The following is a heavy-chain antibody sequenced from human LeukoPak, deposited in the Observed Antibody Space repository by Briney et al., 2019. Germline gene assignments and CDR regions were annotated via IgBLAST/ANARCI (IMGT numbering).Heavy chain of an antibody. Sequence: GGSLRLSCAASGFNIGPYAMHWVRQAPGKGLEWVSLISGDGGSTYYADSVKGRFTISRDNSKNSLYLQMNSLRTEDTALYYCAKDGEFPTYYYGSGVRSNRDYYYYYGMDVWGQGTTVTVSS. CDR1: GFNIGPYA. V-gene: IGHV3-43*02. J-gene: IGHJ6*02. D-gene: IGHD3-10*01. CDR2: ISGDGGST. CDR3: AKDGEFPTYYYGSGVRSNRDYYYYYGMDV.